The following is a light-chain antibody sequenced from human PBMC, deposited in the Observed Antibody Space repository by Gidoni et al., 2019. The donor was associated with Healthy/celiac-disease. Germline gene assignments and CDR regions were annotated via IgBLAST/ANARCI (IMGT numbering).Light chain of an antibody. V-gene: IGKV3-11*01. CDR2: DAS. J-gene: IGKJ4*01. CDR3: QQRSNSRT. Sequence: EIVLTQSPATLSLFPGERATLSCRASQSVSSYLAWYQQKPGQAPRLLIYDASNRATGIPARFSGSGSGTDFTLTISSLEPEDFAVYYCQQRSNSRTFGGGTKVEIK. CDR1: QSVSSY.